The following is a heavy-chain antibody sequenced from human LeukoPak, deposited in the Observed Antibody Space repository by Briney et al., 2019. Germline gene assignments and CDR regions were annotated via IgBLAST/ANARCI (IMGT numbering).Heavy chain of an antibody. V-gene: IGHV3-30-3*01. Sequence: GGSLRLSCAASGFTFSSYAMHWVRQAPGKGLEWVAVISYDGSNKYYADSVKGRFTISRDNSKNTLYLQMNSLRAEDTAVYYCARDGYGDVGDYWGQGTLITVSS. J-gene: IGHJ4*02. D-gene: IGHD4-17*01. CDR2: ISYDGSNK. CDR1: GFTFSSYA. CDR3: ARDGYGDVGDY.